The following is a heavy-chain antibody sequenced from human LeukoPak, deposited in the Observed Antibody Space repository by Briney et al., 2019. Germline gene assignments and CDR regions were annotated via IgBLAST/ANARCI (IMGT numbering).Heavy chain of an antibody. CDR3: AREEPTVTHDAFAI. V-gene: IGHV1-2*02. D-gene: IGHD4-17*01. J-gene: IGHJ3*02. CDR1: GYTFTGYY. Sequence: ASVKVSCKASGYTFTGYYMHWVRQAPGQGLEWMGWINPNSGGTNYAQKFQGRVTMTRDTSISTAYMELSRLRSDDTAVYYCAREEPTVTHDAFAISGQGTMVTVSS. CDR2: INPNSGGT.